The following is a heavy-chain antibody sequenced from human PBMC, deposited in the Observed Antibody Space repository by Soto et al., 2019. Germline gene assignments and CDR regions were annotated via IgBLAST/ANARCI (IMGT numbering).Heavy chain of an antibody. V-gene: IGHV3-48*01. CDR2: ISSSSSTI. Sequence: EVQLVESGGGLVQPGGSLRLSCAASGFTFSSYSMNWVRQAPGKGLEWVSYISSSSSTIYYADSVKGRFTISRDNAKNSLYLQMNSLRAADTAVYYCARDDRDYDFWSGPPWGYWGQGTLVTVSS. D-gene: IGHD3-3*01. J-gene: IGHJ4*02. CDR1: GFTFSSYS. CDR3: ARDDRDYDFWSGPPWGY.